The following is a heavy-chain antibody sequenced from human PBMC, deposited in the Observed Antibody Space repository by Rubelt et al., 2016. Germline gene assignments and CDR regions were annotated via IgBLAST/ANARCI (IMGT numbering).Heavy chain of an antibody. CDR1: GFTFSNYA. V-gene: IGHV3-30*04. D-gene: IGHD6-13*01. J-gene: IGHJ4*02. CDR2: ISDEGSST. CDR3: ARAKQQLVEYDY. Sequence: LRLSCAVSGFTFSNYAMHWVRQAPGKGLEWVALISDEGSSTYYGNSVKGRFTISRDKSKDTLYLQMNSLRAEDTAVYYCARAKQQLVEYDYWGQGTLVTVSS.